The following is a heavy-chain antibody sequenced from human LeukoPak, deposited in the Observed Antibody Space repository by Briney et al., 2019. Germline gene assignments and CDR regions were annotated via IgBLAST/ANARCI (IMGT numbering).Heavy chain of an antibody. CDR3: ARGQYIAGTAFDI. CDR1: GYSISSGYY. D-gene: IGHD1-20*01. Sequence: NTSETLSLTCAVSGYSISSGYYWGWIRQPPGKGLEWIGSIYHSGSTYYNPSLKSRVTISVDTSKNQFSLKLSSVTAADTAVYYCARGQYIAGTAFDIWGQGTMVTVSS. V-gene: IGHV4-38-2*01. J-gene: IGHJ3*02. CDR2: IYHSGST.